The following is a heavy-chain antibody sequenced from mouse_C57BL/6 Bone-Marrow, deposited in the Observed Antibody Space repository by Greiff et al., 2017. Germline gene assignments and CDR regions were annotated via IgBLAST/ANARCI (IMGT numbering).Heavy chain of an antibody. D-gene: IGHD6-1*01. CDR2: IHPNSGST. V-gene: IGHV1-64*01. Sequence: QVQLQQPGAELVKPGASVKLSCKASGYTFTSYWMHWVKQRPGQGLEWIGMIHPNSGSTNSNEKFKSKATMTVDKSSSTAYMQLSSLTSEDSAVYYCADCSSLDYWGQGTTLTVSS. CDR1: GYTFTSYW. CDR3: ADCSSLDY. J-gene: IGHJ2*01.